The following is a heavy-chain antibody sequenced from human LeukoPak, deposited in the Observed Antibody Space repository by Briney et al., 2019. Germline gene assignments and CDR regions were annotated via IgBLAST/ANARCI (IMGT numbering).Heavy chain of an antibody. CDR1: GYTFTSYD. Sequence: ASVKVSCKASGYTFTSYDINWVRQATGQGLEWMGWMNPNSGNTGYAQKFQGRVNITRNTSISTAYMELSSLRSEDTAVYYCARARGYSCYMDVWGKGTTVTVSS. CDR3: ARARGYSCYMDV. CDR2: MNPNSGNT. J-gene: IGHJ6*03. V-gene: IGHV1-8*01.